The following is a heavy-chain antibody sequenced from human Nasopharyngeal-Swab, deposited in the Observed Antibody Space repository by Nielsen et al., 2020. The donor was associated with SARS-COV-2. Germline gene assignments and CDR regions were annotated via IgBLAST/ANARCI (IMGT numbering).Heavy chain of an antibody. CDR3: TRCSGSCYTGKDY. D-gene: IGHD2-15*01. CDR2: VRSKGNSYAT. CDR1: GFTFSDSA. Sequence: GESLKISCAASGFTFSDSAIHWVRQASGKGLEWVGRVRSKGNSYATAYAASVKGRFTISRDDSKTTAYLQINSLITEDTAVYYCTRCSGSCYTGKDYWGQGTLVTVSS. J-gene: IGHJ4*02. V-gene: IGHV3-73*01.